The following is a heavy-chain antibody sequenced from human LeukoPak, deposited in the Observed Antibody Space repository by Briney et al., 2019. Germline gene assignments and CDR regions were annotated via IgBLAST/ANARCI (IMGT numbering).Heavy chain of an antibody. Sequence: PSETLSLTCTVSGGSISGYYWSWIRQPPGPGLEWIGYIYYSGSTNYNPSPKSRVTISVDTSKNQFSLKLSSVTAADTAVYYCARGREWEPKVFDYWGQGTLVTVSS. V-gene: IGHV4-59*01. D-gene: IGHD1-26*01. J-gene: IGHJ4*02. CDR3: ARGREWEPKVFDY. CDR2: IYYSGST. CDR1: GGSISGYY.